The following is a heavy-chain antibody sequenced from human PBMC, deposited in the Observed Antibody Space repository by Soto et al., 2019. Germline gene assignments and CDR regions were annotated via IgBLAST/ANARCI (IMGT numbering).Heavy chain of an antibody. J-gene: IGHJ3*02. V-gene: IGHV4-61*01. D-gene: IGHD4-4*01. CDR2: IYYSGST. Sequence: QVQLQESGPGLVKPSETLSLTCTVSGGSVSSGSYYWSWIRQPPGKGLEWIGYIYYSGSTNYNPSLKGRVTISVDTSKNQFSLKLSSVTAADTAVYYCAREVRGAFDIWGQGTMVTVSS. CDR1: GGSVSSGSYY. CDR3: AREVRGAFDI.